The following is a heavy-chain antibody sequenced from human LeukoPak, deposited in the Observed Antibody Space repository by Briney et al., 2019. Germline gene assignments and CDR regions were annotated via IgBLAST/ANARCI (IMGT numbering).Heavy chain of an antibody. CDR1: GGSFSGYY. V-gene: IGHV4-34*01. Sequence: TSETLSLTCAVYGGSFSGYYWSWIRQPPGKGLEWIGEINHSGSTNYNPSLKGRVTISVDTSKNQFSLKLSSVTAADTAVYYCARAARPVYFDYWGQGTLVTVSS. CDR2: INHSGST. J-gene: IGHJ4*02. CDR3: ARAARPVYFDY. D-gene: IGHD6-6*01.